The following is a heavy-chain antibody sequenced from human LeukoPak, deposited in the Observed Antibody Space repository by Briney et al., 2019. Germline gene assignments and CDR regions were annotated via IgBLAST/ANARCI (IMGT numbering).Heavy chain of an antibody. V-gene: IGHV1-69-2*01. D-gene: IGHD2-2*02. CDR1: GYTFTDYY. CDR3: ATAPYCSSTSCYTLPFDY. CDR2: VDPENGET. J-gene: IGHJ4*02. Sequence: HGASVKISCKASGYTFTDYYMHWVHQAPGKGLEWMGRVDPENGETKYAEKFQGRVTITADTSTDTAYMELSSLRSEDTAVYYCATAPYCSSTSCYTLPFDYWGQGTLVTVSS.